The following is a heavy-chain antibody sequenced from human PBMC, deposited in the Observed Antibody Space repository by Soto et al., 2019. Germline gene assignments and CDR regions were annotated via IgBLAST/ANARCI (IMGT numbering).Heavy chain of an antibody. CDR2: INHSGYT. J-gene: IGHJ4*02. V-gene: IGHV4-34*01. CDR3: AGASRFDS. CDR1: GGSFSGYY. Sequence: QVLLQQWGAGLLKPSETLSLTCAVYGGSFSGYYWSWIRQPPGKGLEWIGEINHSGYTNYNPCLKSRLTRSVDTHMSQRSLTLSSVPAADTAVYYCAGASRFDSWGQGTLVTVSS. D-gene: IGHD6-6*01.